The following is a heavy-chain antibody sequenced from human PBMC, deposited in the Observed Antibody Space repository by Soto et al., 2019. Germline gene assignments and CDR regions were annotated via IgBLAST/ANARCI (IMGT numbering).Heavy chain of an antibody. D-gene: IGHD2-21*02. V-gene: IGHV1-2*02. J-gene: IGHJ4*02. Sequence: QAQLVQSGAEVKKPGASVKVSCEASGYTFTGYYMHWVRQAPGQGLEWMGWINPNSGDTKYAQKFRGRVTMTRETSITTAYMELKMLTSDDTAVYYCARQLAYCGGDCFTEPVDYWGQGTLVTVSS. CDR2: INPNSGDT. CDR1: GYTFTGYY. CDR3: ARQLAYCGGDCFTEPVDY.